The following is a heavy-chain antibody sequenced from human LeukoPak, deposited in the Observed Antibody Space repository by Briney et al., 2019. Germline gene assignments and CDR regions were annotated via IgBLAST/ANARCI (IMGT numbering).Heavy chain of an antibody. V-gene: IGHV3-23*01. CDR2: ISGRAGST. J-gene: IGHJ6*02. Sequence: HGGSLRLSCAASGFTFSSYAMSRVRQAPGKGLEWVSAISGRAGSTSYADSVMVRFTISRDYSMIALYLQMNALRVVDTAVYYCANSVGINVVCYYYGMDVWGQVTTVTV. D-gene: IGHD2-8*01. CDR3: ANSVGINVVCYYYGMDV. CDR1: GFTFSSYA.